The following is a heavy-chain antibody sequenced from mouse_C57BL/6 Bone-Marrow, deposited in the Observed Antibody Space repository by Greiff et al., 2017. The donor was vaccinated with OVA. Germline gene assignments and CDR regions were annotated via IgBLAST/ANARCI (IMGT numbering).Heavy chain of an antibody. D-gene: IGHD1-1*01. J-gene: IGHJ1*03. Sequence: QVQLQQSGAELARPGASVKLSCKASGYTFTSYGISWVKQRTGQGLEWIGEIYPRSGNTYYNEKFKGKATLTADKSSSTAYMELRSLTSEDSAVYFCARDILTTGVARRYFDVWGTGTTVTVSS. CDR3: ARDILTTGVARRYFDV. V-gene: IGHV1-81*01. CDR1: GYTFTSYG. CDR2: IYPRSGNT.